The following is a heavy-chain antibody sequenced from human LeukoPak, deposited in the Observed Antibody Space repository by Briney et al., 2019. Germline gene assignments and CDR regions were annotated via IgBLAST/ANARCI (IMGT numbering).Heavy chain of an antibody. CDR1: GYSISSGYY. V-gene: IGHV4-38-2*02. Sequence: SSETLSLTCTVSGYSISSGYYWAWVRQPPGKGLEWIGNIYHSGSTYYNPSLKSRVTISVDKSKNQFSLKLSSVTAADTAVYYCARNGARPVLYAFDIWGQGTMVTVSS. CDR3: ARNGARPVLYAFDI. J-gene: IGHJ3*02. D-gene: IGHD6-6*01. CDR2: IYHSGST.